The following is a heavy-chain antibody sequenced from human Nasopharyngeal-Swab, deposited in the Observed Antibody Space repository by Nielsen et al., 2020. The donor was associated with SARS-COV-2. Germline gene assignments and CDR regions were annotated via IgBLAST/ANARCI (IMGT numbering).Heavy chain of an antibody. Sequence: ASVKVSCKVSGYTLTVLPIHWVRQAPGKGREGMGTVVPEDGEPIYAQNFQGGVTMIEDTSTNTAYLELSSLRSEDSAVYYFASEGSGVFGWVIYAFDIWGPGTLVTVSS. J-gene: IGHJ3*02. CDR2: VVPEDGEP. CDR1: GYTLTVLP. D-gene: IGHD3-3*01. CDR3: ASEGSGVFGWVIYAFDI. V-gene: IGHV1-24*01.